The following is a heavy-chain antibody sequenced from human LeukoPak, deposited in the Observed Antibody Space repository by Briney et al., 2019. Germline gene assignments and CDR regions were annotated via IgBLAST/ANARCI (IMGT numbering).Heavy chain of an antibody. Sequence: QPGGSLRLSCAASEFTFSTYWMTWVRQAPGKGLEWVADIKQDGSEKYYADSVKGRFTISRDNAKNSLYLQMNSLRAEDTALYYCAKDNGGGGDYWGQGTLVTVSS. CDR1: EFTFSTYW. J-gene: IGHJ4*02. V-gene: IGHV3-7*03. D-gene: IGHD2-21*01. CDR2: IKQDGSEK. CDR3: AKDNGGGGDY.